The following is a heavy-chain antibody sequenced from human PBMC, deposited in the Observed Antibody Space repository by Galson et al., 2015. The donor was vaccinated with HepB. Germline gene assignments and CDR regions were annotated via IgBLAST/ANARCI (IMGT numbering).Heavy chain of an antibody. CDR1: GFTLSSYG. D-gene: IGHD6-19*01. J-gene: IGHJ6*02. Sequence: SLRLSCAASGFTLSSYGMHWVRQAPGKGLEWVAVIRYDGSNKYNADSVKGRFTISRDNSKNTLYLQMNSLRAEDTAVYYCAREGNRGCYSFNGMDVWGQGTTVTVSS. CDR3: AREGNRGCYSFNGMDV. CDR2: IRYDGSNK. V-gene: IGHV3-33*08.